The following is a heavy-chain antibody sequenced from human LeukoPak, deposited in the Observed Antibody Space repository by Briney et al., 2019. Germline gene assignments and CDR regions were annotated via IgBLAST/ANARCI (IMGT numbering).Heavy chain of an antibody. CDR2: INWNGGST. D-gene: IGHD6-13*01. CDR1: GFTFDDYG. V-gene: IGHV3-20*04. Sequence: GGSLRLSCAASGFTFDDYGMSWVRQAPGKGLEWVSGINWNGGSTGYADSVKGRFTISRDNAKNSLYLQMNSLRAEDTAVYYCAKDKTFSYSSSWYGYDAFDIWGQGTMVTVSS. J-gene: IGHJ3*02. CDR3: AKDKTFSYSSSWYGYDAFDI.